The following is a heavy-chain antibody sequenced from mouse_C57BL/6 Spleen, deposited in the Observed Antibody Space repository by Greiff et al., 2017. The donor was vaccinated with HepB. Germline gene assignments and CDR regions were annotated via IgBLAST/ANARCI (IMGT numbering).Heavy chain of an antibody. D-gene: IGHD2-2*01. CDR2: ISNLAYSI. V-gene: IGHV5-15*01. CDR1: GFTFSDYG. Sequence: EVRVVESGGGLVQPGGSLKLSCAASGFTFSDYGMAWVRQAPRKGPEGVAFISNLAYSIYYADTVTGRFTISRENAKNTLYLEMSSLRSEDTAMYYCARRDGYDYAMDYWGQGTSVTVSS. CDR3: ARRDGYDYAMDY. J-gene: IGHJ4*01.